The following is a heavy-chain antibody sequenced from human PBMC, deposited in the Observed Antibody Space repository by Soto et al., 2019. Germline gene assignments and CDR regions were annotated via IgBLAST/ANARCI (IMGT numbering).Heavy chain of an antibody. Sequence: SETLSLTCSVSGGSISSNYWSWIRQPPGKGLEWIGHIYYSGSTNYNPSLKSRVTISVDKSKNQFSLKLSSVTAADTAVYYCARKSQWLVGVYYYYGMDVWGQGTTVTVS. V-gene: IGHV4-59*12. CDR1: GGSISSNY. CDR3: ARKSQWLVGVYYYYGMDV. J-gene: IGHJ6*02. CDR2: IYYSGST. D-gene: IGHD6-19*01.